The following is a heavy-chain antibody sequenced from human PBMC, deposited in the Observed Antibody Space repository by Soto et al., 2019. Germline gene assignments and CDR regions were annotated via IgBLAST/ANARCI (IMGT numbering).Heavy chain of an antibody. CDR1: GASVNTGDHY. V-gene: IGHV4-30-4*01. CDR2: IFYSGDT. Sequence: VQLQGSGPGLVKPSQTLSLTCTVSGASVNTGDHYWSYIRQPPGKRLEWLGYIFYSGDTYYNPSLKSRDTISLNPSSNQFSLTLTSVTDAVTAVYYCVRTGTTDAFWGQGTLVTFSS. J-gene: IGHJ1*01. CDR3: VRTGTTDAF. D-gene: IGHD1-7*01.